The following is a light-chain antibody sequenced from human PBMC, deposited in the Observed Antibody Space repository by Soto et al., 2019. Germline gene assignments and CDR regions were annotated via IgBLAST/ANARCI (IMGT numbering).Light chain of an antibody. V-gene: IGLV1-44*01. CDR2: SNN. Sequence: QLVLTQPPSASGTPGQRVTISCSGSSSNIGSDIVSWYQQVPGTAPKLLIYSNNQRPSGVPDRFSGSKSGTSASLAISGLQSEDEADYYCAAWDDSLNGRVFGGGTKLTVL. CDR1: SSNIGSDI. J-gene: IGLJ3*02. CDR3: AAWDDSLNGRV.